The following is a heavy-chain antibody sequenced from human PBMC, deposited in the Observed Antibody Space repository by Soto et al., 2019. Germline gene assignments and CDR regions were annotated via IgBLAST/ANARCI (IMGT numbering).Heavy chain of an antibody. J-gene: IGHJ6*02. CDR2: IGTAGDT. Sequence: GGSLRLSCAASGFTFSSYDMHWVRQATGKGLEWVSAIGTAGDTYYPGSVKGRFTISRENAKNSLYLQMNSLRAEDTAVYYCARDLFLTPVQTGLPAARYYGMDVWGQGTTVTVSS. V-gene: IGHV3-13*01. CDR3: ARDLFLTPVQTGLPAARYYGMDV. D-gene: IGHD2-2*01. CDR1: GFTFSSYD.